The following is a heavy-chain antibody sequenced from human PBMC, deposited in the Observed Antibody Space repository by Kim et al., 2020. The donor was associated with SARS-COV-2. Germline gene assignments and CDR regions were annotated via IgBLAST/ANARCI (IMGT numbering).Heavy chain of an antibody. J-gene: IGHJ4*02. CDR1: GITFSTFA. CDR3: AKGSAFSRSDY. Sequence: GGSLRLSCATSGITFSTFAMSWVRQAPGKGLEWVSTIGSRGVNTYYADSVKGRFAISRDNSRNTLYLQMNSLKAEDTADYYCAKGSAFSRSDYWGQGALV. D-gene: IGHD1-26*01. V-gene: IGHV3-23*01. CDR2: IGSRGVNT.